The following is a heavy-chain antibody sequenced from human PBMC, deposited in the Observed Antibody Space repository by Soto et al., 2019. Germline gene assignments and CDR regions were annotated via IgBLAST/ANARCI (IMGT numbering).Heavy chain of an antibody. Sequence: EVQLVESGGGLIQPGGSLRLSCAASGFTVSSKYMTWVRQAPGKGLEWVSVIYGGGTTYYADSVKGRFTISRDNSKNTLYLHINCLRAEESAVYYCVQTTGWPGFDFWGQGTLVTVSS. J-gene: IGHJ4*02. CDR3: VQTTGWPGFDF. D-gene: IGHD6-19*01. CDR2: IYGGGTT. CDR1: GFTVSSKY. V-gene: IGHV3-53*01.